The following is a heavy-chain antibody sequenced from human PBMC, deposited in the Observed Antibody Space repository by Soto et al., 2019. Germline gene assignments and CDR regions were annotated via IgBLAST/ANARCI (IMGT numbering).Heavy chain of an antibody. J-gene: IGHJ4*02. D-gene: IGHD5-12*01. V-gene: IGHV1-18*01. Sequence: GSVKVSCKTSGYTFSNYGINWVRQAPGQGLEWMGWISAYNGNTNFAQKLQGRVPLTTDTSTTTAYMELRSLTSDDTAVYYCARDLVPGYTGYSDYWGQGTLVTVSS. CDR1: GYTFSNYG. CDR2: ISAYNGNT. CDR3: ARDLVPGYTGYSDY.